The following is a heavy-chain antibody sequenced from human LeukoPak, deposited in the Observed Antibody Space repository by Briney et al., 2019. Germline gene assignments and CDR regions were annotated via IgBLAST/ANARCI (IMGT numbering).Heavy chain of an antibody. CDR1: GFTFSSYG. CDR3: ARDQSRLPTEDQYYYYGMDV. V-gene: IGHV3-33*01. J-gene: IGHJ6*02. D-gene: IGHD2-15*01. Sequence: GSLRLSCAASGFTFSSYGMHWVRQAPGKGLEWVAVIWYDGSNKYYADSVKGRFTISRDNSKNTLYLQMNSLRAEDTAVYYCARDQSRLPTEDQYYYYGMDVWGQGTTVTVSS. CDR2: IWYDGSNK.